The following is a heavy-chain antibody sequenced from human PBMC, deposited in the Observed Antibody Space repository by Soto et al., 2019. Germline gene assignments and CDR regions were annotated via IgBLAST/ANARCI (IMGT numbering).Heavy chain of an antibody. Sequence: QVQLVQSGAEVKRSGASVRISCKASGYTFNRHDINWVRQATGQGPEWIGWMNPNSGNTGYAQKCQGSVTMTRDSSITTAYMDLSSLTSEDTAIYYCAREGLYGSIQDNTFDIWGQGTMVSVSS. J-gene: IGHJ3*02. D-gene: IGHD6-19*01. CDR2: MNPNSGNT. V-gene: IGHV1-8*01. CDR3: AREGLYGSIQDNTFDI. CDR1: GYTFNRHD.